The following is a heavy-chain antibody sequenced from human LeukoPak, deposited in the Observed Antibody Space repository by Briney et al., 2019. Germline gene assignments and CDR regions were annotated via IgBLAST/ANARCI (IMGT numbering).Heavy chain of an antibody. Sequence: PSETLSLPCTVSGGSISSYYWSWIRQPPGKGLEWIGYIYYSGSTNYNPSLKSRVTISVDTSKNQFSLKLSSVTAADTAVYYCARGVFGEYPFDYWGQGTLVTVSS. CDR1: GGSISSYY. CDR3: ARGVFGEYPFDY. J-gene: IGHJ4*02. D-gene: IGHD3-10*02. V-gene: IGHV4-59*01. CDR2: IYYSGST.